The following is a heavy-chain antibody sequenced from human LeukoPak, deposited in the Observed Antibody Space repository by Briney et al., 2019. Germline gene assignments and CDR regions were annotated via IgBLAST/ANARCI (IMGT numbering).Heavy chain of an antibody. CDR3: ARPYSSGWDNWFDP. J-gene: IGHJ5*02. D-gene: IGHD6-19*01. CDR1: GFTFSDYY. Sequence: GGSLRLSCAASGFTFSDYYMNWVRQAPGKGLEWISYITTSETTLDYADSVKGRFTISRDNAKNSLYLQMNSLRAEDTAVYYCARPYSSGWDNWFDPWGQGTLVTVSS. CDR2: ITTSETTL. V-gene: IGHV3-11*04.